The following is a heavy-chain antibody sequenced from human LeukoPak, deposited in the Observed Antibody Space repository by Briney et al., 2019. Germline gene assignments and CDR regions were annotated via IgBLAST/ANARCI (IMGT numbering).Heavy chain of an antibody. V-gene: IGHV1-69*05. Sequence: SVKVSCKASGGTFSSYAISWVRQAPGQGLEWMGRIIPIFGTANYTQKFQGRVTITTDESTSTAYMELSSLRSEDTAVYYCARELYGGNSRPDYWGQGTLVTVSS. CDR1: GGTFSSYA. CDR2: IIPIFGTA. J-gene: IGHJ4*02. D-gene: IGHD4-23*01. CDR3: ARELYGGNSRPDY.